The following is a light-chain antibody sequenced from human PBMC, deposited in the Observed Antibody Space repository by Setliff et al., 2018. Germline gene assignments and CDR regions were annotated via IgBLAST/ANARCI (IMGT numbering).Light chain of an antibody. CDR1: SSDVGGYNY. J-gene: IGLJ1*01. Sequence: QSALAQPRSVSGSPGQSVTISCTGTSSDVGGYNYVSWYQQRPGKAPKLMIHDVSKRPSGVPDRFSGSKSGNTASLTISGLQAEDEADYYCCSYAGSYTYVFGTGTKVTVL. CDR2: DVS. V-gene: IGLV2-11*01. CDR3: CSYAGSYTYV.